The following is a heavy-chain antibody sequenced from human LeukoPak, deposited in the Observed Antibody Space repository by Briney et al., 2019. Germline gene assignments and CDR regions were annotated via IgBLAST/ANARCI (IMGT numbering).Heavy chain of an antibody. Sequence: GGSLRLSCVASGFRGLSSFSSFAMHWVRQAPGKGLEWVAVLWSADKNRYHADSAKGRFTISRDNAKRSLYLQMNSLRAEDTAVYYCARETEAPGDCWVGCAYEVWGQGTVVTVSS. CDR2: LWSADKNR. CDR1: GFRGLSSFSSFA. D-gene: IGHD2-21*01. CDR3: ARETEAPGDCWVGCAYEV. J-gene: IGHJ3*01. V-gene: IGHV3-33*08.